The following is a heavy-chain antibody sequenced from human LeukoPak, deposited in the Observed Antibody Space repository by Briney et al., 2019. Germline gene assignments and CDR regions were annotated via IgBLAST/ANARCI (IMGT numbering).Heavy chain of an antibody. Sequence: VASVKVSCKASGYTFTGYYMFWVRQAPGQGLEWMGWINPNSGGTNYAQKFQGRVTLTRDTSIGTAYMELSRLRSDDTAVYYCATYYLDISARDWGQGTLVTVSS. V-gene: IGHV1-2*02. CDR1: GYTFTGYY. CDR3: ATYYLDISARD. CDR2: INPNSGGT. J-gene: IGHJ4*02. D-gene: IGHD3-22*01.